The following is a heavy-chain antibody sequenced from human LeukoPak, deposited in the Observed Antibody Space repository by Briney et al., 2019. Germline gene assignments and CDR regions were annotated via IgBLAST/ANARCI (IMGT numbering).Heavy chain of an antibody. D-gene: IGHD2-2*02. Sequence: SGGSLRLSCAASGFTFSSYAMSWVRQAPGKGLEWVSAISGSGGSTYYADSAKGRFTISRDNSKNTLYLQMNSLRAEDTAVYYCAKDRTNLGYCSSTSCYIGGGSFDYWGQGTLVTVSS. V-gene: IGHV3-23*01. CDR3: AKDRTNLGYCSSTSCYIGGGSFDY. CDR2: ISGSGGST. CDR1: GFTFSSYA. J-gene: IGHJ4*02.